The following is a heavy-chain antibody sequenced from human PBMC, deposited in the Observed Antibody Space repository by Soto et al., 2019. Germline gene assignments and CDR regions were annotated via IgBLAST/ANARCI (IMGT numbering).Heavy chain of an antibody. CDR1: GFTFSSYS. J-gene: IGHJ4*02. Sequence: GGSLRLSCAASGFTFSSYSMNWVRQAPGKGLEWVSSISSSSSYIYYADSVKGRFTISRDNAKNSLYLQMNSLRAEDTAVYYCARGRSSHWSYFDYWGQGTLVTVSS. D-gene: IGHD6-19*01. V-gene: IGHV3-21*01. CDR2: ISSSSSYI. CDR3: ARGRSSHWSYFDY.